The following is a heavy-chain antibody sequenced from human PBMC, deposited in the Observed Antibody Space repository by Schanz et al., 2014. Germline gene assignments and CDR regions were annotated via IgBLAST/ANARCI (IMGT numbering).Heavy chain of an antibody. D-gene: IGHD3-10*01. CDR2: IRTSASDT. Sequence: VQLVESGGGLIQPGGSLRLSCVASGFTVSSNYMSWVRQAPGKGLEWVSTIRTSASDTFYADSVKGRFTISRDNSQNTLYLQMISLGVDDTAVYYCAKDPYGSGNHYTYWGRGALVSVSS. CDR3: AKDPYGSGNHYTY. J-gene: IGHJ4*02. V-gene: IGHV3-53*01. CDR1: GFTVSSNY.